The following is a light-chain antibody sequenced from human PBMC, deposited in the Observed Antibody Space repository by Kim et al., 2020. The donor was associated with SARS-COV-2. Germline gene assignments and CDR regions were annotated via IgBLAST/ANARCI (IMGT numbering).Light chain of an antibody. V-gene: IGKV3-20*01. J-gene: IGKJ1*01. CDR2: GAS. Sequence: EIVLTQSPGTLSLSPGESATLSCRASQSVSSNNLAWYQQKPGQPPRLLIYGASNRATGIPDRFSGSGSGTDFTLTISGLGPEDLAVYYCQQYGTSLRTFGQGTKVEIK. CDR1: QSVSSNN. CDR3: QQYGTSLRT.